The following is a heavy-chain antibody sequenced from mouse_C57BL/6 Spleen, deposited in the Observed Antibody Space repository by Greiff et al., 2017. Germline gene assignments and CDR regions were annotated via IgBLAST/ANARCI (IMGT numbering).Heavy chain of an antibody. CDR3: TRYAWFAY. D-gene: IGHD1-1*01. J-gene: IGHJ3*01. CDR1: GFTFSNYW. V-gene: IGHV6-3*01. Sequence: EVKLMESGGGLVQPGGSMKLSCVASGFTFSNYWMNWVRQSPEKGLEWVAQIRLKSDNYATHYAESVKGRFTISRDDSKSSVYLQMNNLRAEDTGIYYCTRYAWFAYWGQGTLVTVSA. CDR2: IRLKSDNYAT.